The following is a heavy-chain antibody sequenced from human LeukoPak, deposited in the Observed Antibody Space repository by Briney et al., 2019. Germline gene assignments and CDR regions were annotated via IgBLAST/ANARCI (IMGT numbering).Heavy chain of an antibody. CDR3: ARLKTVLLQDTWAYYIDY. V-gene: IGHV4-59*08. D-gene: IGHD4-17*01. CDR2: ISYSGNT. J-gene: IGHJ4*02. CDR1: GVSISSSY. Sequence: SETLSLTCSVSGVSISSSYWSWIRQPPGKGLEWIGYISYSGNTNYIPSLKSRVTISLDTSKSQFSLRLSSVTAADTAVYYCARLKTVLLQDTWAYYIDYWGPGTLVAVSS.